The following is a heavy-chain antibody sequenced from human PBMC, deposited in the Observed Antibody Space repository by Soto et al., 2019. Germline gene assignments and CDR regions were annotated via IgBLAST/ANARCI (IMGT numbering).Heavy chain of an antibody. D-gene: IGHD2-2*01. CDR3: ARAGYCSSTSCYWTYYYYGMDV. CDR1: GFTFSSYS. V-gene: IGHV3-21*01. CDR2: ISSSSSYI. J-gene: IGHJ6*02. Sequence: GGSLRLSCAASGFTFSSYSMNWVRQAPGKGLEWVSSISSSSSYIYYADSVKGRFTISRDNAKNSLYLQMNSLRAEDTAVYYCARAGYCSSTSCYWTYYYYGMDVWAKGPRSPSP.